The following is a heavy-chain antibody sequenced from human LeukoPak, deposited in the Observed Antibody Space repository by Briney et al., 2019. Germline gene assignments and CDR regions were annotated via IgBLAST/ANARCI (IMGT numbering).Heavy chain of an antibody. CDR2: IIPIHGIA. J-gene: IGHJ5*02. CDR3: ARGNLYCSSTSCYSGWFDP. D-gene: IGHD2-2*01. V-gene: IGHV1-69*02. Sequence: GASVKVSCKASGGTFSSYSISWVRQAPGQGLGWMGRIIPIHGIANYAQKFQGRVTITADKSTSRAYMELSSLTYEDTAVYYCARGNLYCSSTSCYSGWFDPWGQGTLVTVSS. CDR1: GGTFSSYS.